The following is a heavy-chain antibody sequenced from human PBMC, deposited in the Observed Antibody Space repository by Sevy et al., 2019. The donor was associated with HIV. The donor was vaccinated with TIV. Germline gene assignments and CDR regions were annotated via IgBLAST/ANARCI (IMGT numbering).Heavy chain of an antibody. D-gene: IGHD3-22*01. CDR3: ARERGLDYYDSSGYLAY. J-gene: IGHJ4*02. V-gene: IGHV3-48*02. Sequence: GGSLRLSCKASGFTFSSFWMQWVRQAPGKGLEWVSYISSSSSTIYYADSVKGRFTISRDNAKNSLYLQLNSLRDEDTAVYYCARERGLDYYDSSGYLAYWGQGTLVTVSS. CDR1: GFTFSSFW. CDR2: ISSSSSTI.